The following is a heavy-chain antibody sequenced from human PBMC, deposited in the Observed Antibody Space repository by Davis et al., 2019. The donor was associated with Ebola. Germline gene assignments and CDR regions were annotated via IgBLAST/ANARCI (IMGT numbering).Heavy chain of an antibody. CDR2: IKQDGSEK. CDR3: AREEGLVLEWLFADY. V-gene: IGHV3-7*03. D-gene: IGHD3-3*01. Sequence: GESLKISCAASGFTVSSNYMSWVRQAPGKGLEWVANIKQDGSEKYYVDSVKGRFTISRDNAKNSLYLQMNSLRAEDTAVYYCAREEGLVLEWLFADYWGQGTLVTVSS. J-gene: IGHJ4*02. CDR1: GFTVSSNY.